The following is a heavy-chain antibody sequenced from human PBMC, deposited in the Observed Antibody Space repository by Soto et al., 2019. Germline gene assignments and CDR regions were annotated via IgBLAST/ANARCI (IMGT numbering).Heavy chain of an antibody. CDR2: IIPIFGTA. CDR1: GYTFTSYG. V-gene: IGHV1-69*13. Sequence: GASLKVSCKASGYTFTSYGISWVRQAPGQGLEWMGGIIPIFGTANYAQKFQGRVTITADESTSTAYMELSSLRSEDTAVYYCASSVVTTEKTFYYYYGMDVWAQGTLVNVSS. CDR3: ASSVVTTEKTFYYYYGMDV. D-gene: IGHD2-21*02. J-gene: IGHJ6*02.